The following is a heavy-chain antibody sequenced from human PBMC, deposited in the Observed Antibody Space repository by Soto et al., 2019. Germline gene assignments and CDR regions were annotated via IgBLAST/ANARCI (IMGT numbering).Heavy chain of an antibody. CDR2: NDFDGRST. V-gene: IGHV3-74*01. CDR1: GFTFSNYY. CDR3: ARGGSTSWLRALDL. J-gene: IGHJ5*02. D-gene: IGHD6-13*01. Sequence: EVQLVESGGGLVQPGGSLRLSCAVSGFTFSNYYMQWVRQGPGKGLVYVARNDFDGRSTVHADSVKGRFTISRDNAKNTLYLPMNSLRAEDTGVYYCARGGSTSWLRALDLWGQGTLVTVSS.